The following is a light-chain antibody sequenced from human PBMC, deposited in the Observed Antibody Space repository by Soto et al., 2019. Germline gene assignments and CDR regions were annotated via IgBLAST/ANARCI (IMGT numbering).Light chain of an antibody. Sequence: EIVLTQSPATLSLSPGERATLYCWASQSVSSSYLAWYQQKPGQAPRLLIYGASSRATGIPDRFSGSGSGTDFTLTISRLEPEDFAVYYCQQYGSSPKTFGQGTKGDIK. CDR2: GAS. CDR3: QQYGSSPKT. CDR1: QSVSSSY. J-gene: IGKJ1*01. V-gene: IGKV3-20*01.